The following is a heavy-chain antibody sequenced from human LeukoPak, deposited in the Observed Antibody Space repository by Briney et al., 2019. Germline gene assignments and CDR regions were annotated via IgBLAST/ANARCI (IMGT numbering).Heavy chain of an antibody. CDR1: DGSISSNSYY. Sequence: SETLSLTCTVSDGSISSNSYYWGWIRQPPGKGLEWIANICYSGNTYYNPSLKSRVTISVDTSKNQFSLKLSSVTAADTAVYYCARGKEAITMVRGVKPGYYFDYWGQGTLVTVSS. J-gene: IGHJ4*02. D-gene: IGHD3-10*01. CDR2: ICYSGNT. CDR3: ARGKEAITMVRGVKPGYYFDY. V-gene: IGHV4-39*07.